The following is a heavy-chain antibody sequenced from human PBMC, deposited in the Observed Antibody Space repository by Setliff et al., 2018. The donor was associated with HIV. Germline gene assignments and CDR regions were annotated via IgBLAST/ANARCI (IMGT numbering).Heavy chain of an antibody. D-gene: IGHD3-9*01. Sequence: SETLSLTCTASGGSVSSTSYYWGWIRQPPGTGLEWIGSISSSGNTYYNPSLKSRVTTSVDTPKNQFSLKLNSVTAADTAVYYCAETIGRYFDIFDNWGQGTLVTVSS. V-gene: IGHV4-39*01. CDR3: AETIGRYFDIFDN. J-gene: IGHJ4*02. CDR1: GGSVSSTSYY. CDR2: ISSSGNT.